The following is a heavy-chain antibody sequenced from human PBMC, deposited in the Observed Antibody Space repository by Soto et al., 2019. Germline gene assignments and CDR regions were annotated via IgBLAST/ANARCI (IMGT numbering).Heavy chain of an antibody. D-gene: IGHD6-13*01. V-gene: IGHV1-69*08. J-gene: IGHJ4*02. CDR2: IIPILGIA. CDR3: ARDGGYSSSQPGYY. CDR1: GGTFSSYT. Sequence: QVQLVQSGAEVKKPGSSVKVSCKASGGTFSSYTISWVRQAPGQGLEWMGRIIPILGIANYAQKFQGRVTITADKSTSTAYMERSSLRSEDTAVYYCARDGGYSSSQPGYYWGQGTLVTVSS.